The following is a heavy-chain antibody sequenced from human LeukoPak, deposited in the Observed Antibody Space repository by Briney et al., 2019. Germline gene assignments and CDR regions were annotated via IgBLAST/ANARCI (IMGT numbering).Heavy chain of an antibody. CDR2: IYSSGST. Sequence: SETLSLTCTVSGVSISSYYWSWIRQPAGKGLEWIGRIYSSGSTNYNPSLKSRVTMSVDTSKNQFSLKLSSVPAADTAVYYCASSPRGVIVSADDAFDIWGQGTMVTVSS. J-gene: IGHJ3*02. D-gene: IGHD3-16*02. CDR1: GVSISSYY. CDR3: ASSPRGVIVSADDAFDI. V-gene: IGHV4-4*07.